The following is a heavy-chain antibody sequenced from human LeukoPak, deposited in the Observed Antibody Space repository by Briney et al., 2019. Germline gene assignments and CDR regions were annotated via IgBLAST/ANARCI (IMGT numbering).Heavy chain of an antibody. CDR2: ISYDGSNK. Sequence: GGPLRLSCAASGFTFSSYAMHWVRQAPGKGLEWVAVISYDGSNKYYADSVKGRFTISRDNSKNTLYLQMNSLRAEDTAVYYCARDGEYYYGSGSYFDYWGQGTLVTVSS. J-gene: IGHJ4*02. CDR3: ARDGEYYYGSGSYFDY. D-gene: IGHD3-10*01. CDR1: GFTFSSYA. V-gene: IGHV3-30-3*01.